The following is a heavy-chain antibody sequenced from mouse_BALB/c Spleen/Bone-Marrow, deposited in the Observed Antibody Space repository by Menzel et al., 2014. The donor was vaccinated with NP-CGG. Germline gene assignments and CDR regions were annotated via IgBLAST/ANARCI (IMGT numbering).Heavy chain of an antibody. J-gene: IGHJ4*01. CDR2: IRNKANGYTT. V-gene: IGHV7-3*02. CDR1: GFTFTDYY. CDR3: AREDYYAMDY. Sequence: EVKVVDSGGGLVQPGGSLRLSCAPSGFTFTDYYMSWVRQPPGKALEWLGFIRNKANGYTTEYSASVKGRFTISRDNSQSILYLQMNTLRAEDSATYYCAREDYYAMDYWGQGTSVTVSS.